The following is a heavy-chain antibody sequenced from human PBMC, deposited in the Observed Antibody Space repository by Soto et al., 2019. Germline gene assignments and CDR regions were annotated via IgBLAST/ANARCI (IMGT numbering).Heavy chain of an antibody. CDR1: GFSFSSYA. CDR2: ISHDGINK. V-gene: IGHV3-30-3*01. CDR3: ARDMYSSDYFVKWFEP. D-gene: IGHD6-19*01. Sequence: QVRLVESGGGVVQPGRSLRLSCTASGFSFSSYAMYWFRQPPGKGLEWVAVISHDGINKHYADSVKGRVTVSRDNSNHSLDLQLNSLRGEDTAMYYCARDMYSSDYFVKWFEPWGQGTLVTVSS. J-gene: IGHJ5*02.